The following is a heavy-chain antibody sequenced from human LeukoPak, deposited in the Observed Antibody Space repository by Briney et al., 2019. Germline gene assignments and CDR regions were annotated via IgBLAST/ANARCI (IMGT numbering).Heavy chain of an antibody. D-gene: IGHD6-13*01. V-gene: IGHV4-39*07. Sequence: SETLSLTCTVSGGSISSSSYYWGWIRQPPGKGLEWIGSIYYSGSTYYNPSLKSRVTISVDTSKNQFSLKLSSVTAADTAVYYCARVRGYSSSWSFDYWGQGTLVTVSS. CDR3: ARVRGYSSSWSFDY. CDR1: GGSISSSSYY. J-gene: IGHJ4*02. CDR2: IYYSGST.